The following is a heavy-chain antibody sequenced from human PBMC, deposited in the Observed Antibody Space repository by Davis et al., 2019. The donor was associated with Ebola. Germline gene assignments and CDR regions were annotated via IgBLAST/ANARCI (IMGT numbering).Heavy chain of an antibody. CDR3: AREGLNKWEPTNDY. J-gene: IGHJ4*02. Sequence: PGGSLRLSCAASGFTFSSYAMHWVRQAPGKGLEYVSAISSNGGSTYYANSVKGRFTISRDNSKNTLYLQMGSLRAGDMAVYYCAREGLNKWEPTNDYWGQGTLVTVSS. D-gene: IGHD1-26*01. V-gene: IGHV3-64*01. CDR1: GFTFSSYA. CDR2: ISSNGGST.